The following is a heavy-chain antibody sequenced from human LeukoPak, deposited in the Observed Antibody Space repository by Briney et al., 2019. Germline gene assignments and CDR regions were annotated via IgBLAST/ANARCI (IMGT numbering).Heavy chain of an antibody. CDR1: GFTFSSYG. V-gene: IGHV3-30*02. D-gene: IGHD2-2*01. Sequence: GGSLRLSCAASGFTFSSYGMHWVRQAPGKGLEWVAFIRYDGSNKCYADSVKGRFTISRDNSKNTLYLQMNSLRAEDTAVYYCAKDEGYCSSTSCSSYYYYYYMDVWGKGTTATVSS. CDR2: IRYDGSNK. J-gene: IGHJ6*03. CDR3: AKDEGYCSSTSCSSYYYYYYMDV.